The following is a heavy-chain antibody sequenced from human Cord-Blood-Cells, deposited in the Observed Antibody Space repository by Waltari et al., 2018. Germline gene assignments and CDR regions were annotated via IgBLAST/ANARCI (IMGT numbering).Heavy chain of an antibody. CDR1: GLPSSSYW. CDR2: IKQDGSDK. Sequence: EVQLVESGGGLVQPGGSLRLSCEASGLPSSSYWLSWVRQAPGKGLEWVANIKQDGSDKYYVDSVKGRFTISRDNAKNSLYLQMNSLRAEDTAVYYCAREIVGATDYWGQGTLVTVSS. V-gene: IGHV3-7*01. D-gene: IGHD1-26*01. CDR3: AREIVGATDY. J-gene: IGHJ4*02.